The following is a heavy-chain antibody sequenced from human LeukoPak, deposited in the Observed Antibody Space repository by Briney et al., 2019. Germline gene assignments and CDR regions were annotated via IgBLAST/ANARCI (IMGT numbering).Heavy chain of an antibody. CDR2: IIGGAGGT. CDR3: AHGSMYQLDY. D-gene: IGHD2-2*01. CDR1: GFTFSSYV. J-gene: IGHJ4*02. Sequence: GGSLRLSCAASGFTFSSYVMHWVRQAPGKGLEWVSGIIGGAGGTYYADSVKGRFTISRDNAKNTLYLQMNSLRAEDTAVYYCAHGSMYQLDYWGQGTLVTVSS. V-gene: IGHV3-23*01.